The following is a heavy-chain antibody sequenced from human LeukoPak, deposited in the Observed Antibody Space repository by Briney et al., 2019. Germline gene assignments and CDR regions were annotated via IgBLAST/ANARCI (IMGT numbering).Heavy chain of an antibody. CDR3: AAYYGSGSVNYYRGMDI. V-gene: IGHV3-11*01. D-gene: IGHD3-10*01. Sequence: PGGSLRLSCEASEFTFSDYYMSWIRQAPGKGLEWISYISDSAINTHYADSVKGRFTISRDNAKKLLVLEMKSLRSEDTAVYYCAAYYGSGSVNYYRGMDIWDQGTTVTVSS. CDR1: EFTFSDYY. J-gene: IGHJ6*02. CDR2: ISDSAINT.